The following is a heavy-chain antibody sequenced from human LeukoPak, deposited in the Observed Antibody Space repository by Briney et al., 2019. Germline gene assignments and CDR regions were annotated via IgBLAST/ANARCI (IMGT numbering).Heavy chain of an antibody. CDR1: GYTFSSHG. CDR3: ARGYYDSSGYWGYYFDY. D-gene: IGHD3-22*01. CDR2: ISAYSGNT. Sequence: ASVKVSCRASGYTFSSHGISWVRQAPGQGLEWMGSISAYSGNTNYAQKFQGRVTMTTDTSTSTAYMEPRSLRSDDTAVYYWARGYYDSSGYWGYYFDYWGQGTLVTVSS. V-gene: IGHV1-18*01. J-gene: IGHJ4*02.